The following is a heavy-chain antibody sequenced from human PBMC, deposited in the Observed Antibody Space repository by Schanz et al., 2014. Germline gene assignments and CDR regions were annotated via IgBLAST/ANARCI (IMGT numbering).Heavy chain of an antibody. CDR3: VRDGSWNIDY. CDR2: ISYDGSHK. V-gene: IGHV3-30*04. CDR1: GFTFSNFA. D-gene: IGHD1-26*01. Sequence: QVQLVESGGGVVQPGRSLRLSCAASGFTFSNFAIHWVRQAPGKGLEWVAVISYDGSHKDYADSVKGRFTISRDNSKNTLYLQMNSLRAEDTAVDYCVRDGSWNIDYWGQGALVTVSS. J-gene: IGHJ4*02.